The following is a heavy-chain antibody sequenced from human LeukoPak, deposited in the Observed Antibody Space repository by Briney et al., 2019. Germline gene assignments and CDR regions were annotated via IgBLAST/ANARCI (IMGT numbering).Heavy chain of an antibody. CDR2: INHSGST. J-gene: IGHJ5*02. Sequence: PSETLSLTCAVYGGSFSGYYWSWIRQPPGKGLEWIGEINHSGSTNYNPSLKSRVTISVDTSKNQFSLKLSSVTAADTAVYYCARVVYSYRHSWFDPWGQGTLVTVSS. CDR3: ARVVYSYRHSWFDP. D-gene: IGHD5-18*01. V-gene: IGHV4-34*01. CDR1: GGSFSGYY.